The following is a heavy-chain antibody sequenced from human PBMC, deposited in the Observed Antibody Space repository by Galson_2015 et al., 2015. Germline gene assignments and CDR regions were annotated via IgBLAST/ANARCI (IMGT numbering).Heavy chain of an antibody. V-gene: IGHV1-18*01. CDR1: GSTFHVYG. Sequence: KVSCKASGSTFHVYGFSWVRQAPGQGLEWMGWVSPYNGHTNYAQKLQGRLTLTTDTSLTTAYMELRSLRSDDTAVYYCARDVSGFREVYFDYWGQGTLVTVSS. CDR3: ARDVSGFREVYFDY. CDR2: VSPYNGHT. D-gene: IGHD3-10*01. J-gene: IGHJ4*02.